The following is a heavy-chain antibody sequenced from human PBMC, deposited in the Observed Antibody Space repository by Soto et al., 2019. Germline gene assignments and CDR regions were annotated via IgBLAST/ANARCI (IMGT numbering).Heavy chain of an antibody. Sequence: PSETLSLTCAVYGGSFSGYYWSWIRQPPGKGLEWIGEINHSGSTNYNPSLKSRVTISVDTSKNQFSLKLSSVTAADTAVYYCARGLGYCSSTSCSPGRYWGQGTLVTAPQ. CDR3: ARGLGYCSSTSCSPGRY. CDR1: GGSFSGYY. V-gene: IGHV4-34*01. CDR2: INHSGST. D-gene: IGHD2-2*01. J-gene: IGHJ4*02.